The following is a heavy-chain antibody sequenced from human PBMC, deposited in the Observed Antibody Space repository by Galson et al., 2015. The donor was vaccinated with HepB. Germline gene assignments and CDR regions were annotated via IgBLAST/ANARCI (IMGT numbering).Heavy chain of an antibody. CDR3: ARVPERFTEMEGSFDY. J-gene: IGHJ4*02. CDR1: GFTFSSYA. V-gene: IGHV3-30*04. D-gene: IGHD1-1*01. CDR2: ISYDGSNK. Sequence: SLRLFCAASGFTFSSYAMHWVRQAPGKGLEWVAVISYDGSNKYYADSVKGRFTISRDNSKNTLYLQMNSLRAEDTAVYYCARVPERFTEMEGSFDYWGQGTLVTVSS.